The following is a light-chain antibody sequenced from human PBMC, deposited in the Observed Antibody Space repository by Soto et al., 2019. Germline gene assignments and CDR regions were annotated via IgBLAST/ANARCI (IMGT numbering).Light chain of an antibody. CDR1: QSISSY. Sequence: DIQITQKPSYLAASGGDRVISTCRASQSISSYLNWYQQKPGKAPKLLIYAASSLQSGVPSRFSGSGSGTDFTLTISSLQPDDFTTYFCQQSYSTPRTFGQGTKVDIK. CDR2: AAS. J-gene: IGKJ1*01. V-gene: IGKV1-39*01. CDR3: QQSYSTPRT.